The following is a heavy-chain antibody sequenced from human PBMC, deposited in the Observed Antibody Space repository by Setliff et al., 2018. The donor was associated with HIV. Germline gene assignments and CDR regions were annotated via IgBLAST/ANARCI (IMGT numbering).Heavy chain of an antibody. D-gene: IGHD2-8*01. CDR3: ASGFVLRPFFRGGMDV. CDR2: INHSGST. J-gene: IGHJ6*02. Sequence: ASETLSLTCAVYGGPFSGYSWNWIRQPPGKGLEWIGEINHSGSTYYNPSLESRVTISVDTSKNHFSLKLSSVTAADTAVYYCASGFVLRPFFRGGMDVWGQGTTVTVSS. CDR1: GGPFSGYS. V-gene: IGHV4-34*01.